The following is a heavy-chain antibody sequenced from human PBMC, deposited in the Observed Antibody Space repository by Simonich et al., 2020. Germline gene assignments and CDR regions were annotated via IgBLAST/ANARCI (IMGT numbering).Heavy chain of an antibody. CDR2: ISKDGSNN. CDR3: AREDLTGDAFDI. CDR1: GFTFSSYA. J-gene: IGHJ3*02. Sequence: QVQLVESGGGVVQPVRSLRLSCAASGFTFSSYAMHWVRQAPGKWIEWVAVISKDGSNNYYADSVKGRFTISRDNSKNTLYLQMNSLRAEDTAVYYCAREDLTGDAFDIWGQGTMVTVSS. V-gene: IGHV3-30*07. D-gene: IGHD7-27*01.